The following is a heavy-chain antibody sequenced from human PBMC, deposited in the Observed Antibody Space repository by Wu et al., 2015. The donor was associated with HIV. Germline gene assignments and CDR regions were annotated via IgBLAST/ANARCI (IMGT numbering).Heavy chain of an antibody. Sequence: QVQLVQSDADLRNPGASVKVSCKASGYIFKNQYVHWVRQAPGQGLEWMGCINPQSDDTKYAQKFQGRVTMTRDTSTNTAYMELSGLTFDDTAMYYCLTAIDGIVYWGQGPLVTVSS. CDR1: GYIFKNQY. V-gene: IGHV1-2*02. J-gene: IGHJ4*02. CDR2: INPQSDDT. CDR3: LTAIDGIVY. D-gene: IGHD5-24*01.